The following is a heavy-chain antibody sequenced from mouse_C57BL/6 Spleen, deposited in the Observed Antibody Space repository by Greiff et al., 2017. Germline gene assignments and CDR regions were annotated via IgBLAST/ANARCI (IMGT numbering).Heavy chain of an antibody. Sequence: EVKVVESGEGLVKPGGSLKLSCAASGFTFSSYAMSWVRQTPEKRLEWVAYISSGGDYIYYADTVKGRFTISRDNARNTLYLQMSSLKSEDTAMYYCTREGISYYFDYWGQGTTLTVSS. V-gene: IGHV5-9-1*02. CDR1: GFTFSSYA. CDR3: TREGISYYFDY. CDR2: ISSGGDYI. J-gene: IGHJ2*01.